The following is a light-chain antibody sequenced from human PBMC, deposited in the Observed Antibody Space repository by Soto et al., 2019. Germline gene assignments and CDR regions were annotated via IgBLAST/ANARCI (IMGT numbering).Light chain of an antibody. V-gene: IGLV2-14*03. J-gene: IGLJ3*02. CDR2: DVN. CDR3: SSYTTSSTVV. Sequence: QSALTQPVSVSGSPGQTITISCTGTTSDVGGYNYVSWYQQHPGKVPRLMIYDVNNRPSGVSNRFFGSKSGNTASLTIAGLQAEDEADYYCSSYTTSSTVVFGGGTKVTVL. CDR1: TSDVGGYNY.